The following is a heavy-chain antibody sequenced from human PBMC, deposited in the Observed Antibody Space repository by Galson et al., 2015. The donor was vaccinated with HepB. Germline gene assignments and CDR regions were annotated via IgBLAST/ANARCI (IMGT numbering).Heavy chain of an antibody. Sequence: SLRLSCAASGFTFASHAMSWVRQAPGKGLEWVSGISGSGGTTYYADSVKGRFAISRDNSKNTLYLQMNNLRAEDTAVYYCASSVGVLVWGQGTLVTVSS. D-gene: IGHD2-8*01. V-gene: IGHV3-23*01. CDR1: GFTFASHA. CDR2: ISGSGGTT. CDR3: ASSVGVLV. J-gene: IGHJ4*02.